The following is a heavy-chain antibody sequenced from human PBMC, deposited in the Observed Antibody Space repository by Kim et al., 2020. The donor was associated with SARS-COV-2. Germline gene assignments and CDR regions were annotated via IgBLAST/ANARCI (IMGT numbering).Heavy chain of an antibody. CDR1: GGSFSGYY. CDR2: INHSGST. Sequence: SETLSLTCAVYGGSFSGYYWSWIRQPPGKGLEWIGEINHSGSTNYNPSLKSRVTISVDTSKNQFSLKLSSVTAADTAVYYCARQTGTTGWFDPWGQGTLV. CDR3: ARQTGTTGWFDP. J-gene: IGHJ5*02. V-gene: IGHV4-34*01. D-gene: IGHD1-1*01.